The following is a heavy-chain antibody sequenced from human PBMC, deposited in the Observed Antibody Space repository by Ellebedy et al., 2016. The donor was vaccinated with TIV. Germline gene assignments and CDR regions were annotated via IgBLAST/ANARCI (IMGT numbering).Heavy chain of an antibody. J-gene: IGHJ4*02. CDR1: GFSFPAHA. Sequence: GGSLRLXXGATGFSFPAHAMHWVRQAPGKGLEWLAVIWYDGQNKHHADSVKGRFTISRDNSKNTLYLQMNNLRAEDTALYFCAKSKAISPLAPVDYWGQGALVTVSS. V-gene: IGHV3-33*03. D-gene: IGHD1-14*01. CDR2: IWYDGQNK. CDR3: AKSKAISPLAPVDY.